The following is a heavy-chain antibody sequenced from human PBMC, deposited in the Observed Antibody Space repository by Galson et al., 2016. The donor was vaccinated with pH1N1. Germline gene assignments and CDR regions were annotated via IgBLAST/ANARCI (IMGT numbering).Heavy chain of an antibody. CDR2: IYLGGSLI. CDR3: ARQNDYGDYRGDAWDI. D-gene: IGHD4-17*01. Sequence: QSGAEVKKPGESLKISCKGSGYRFTNSWIGWVRQMPGKGLEWMGIIYLGGSLIRYRPSFQGQVTISADKSINIIYLEWSSLKASDTATYYCARQNDYGDYRGDAWDIWGQWTMVTVSS. CDR1: GYRFTNSW. V-gene: IGHV5-51*01. J-gene: IGHJ3*02.